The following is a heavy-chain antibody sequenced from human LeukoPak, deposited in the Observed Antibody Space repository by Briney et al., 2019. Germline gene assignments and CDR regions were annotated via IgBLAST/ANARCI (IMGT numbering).Heavy chain of an antibody. D-gene: IGHD3-10*01. Sequence: SETLSLTCTVSGGSISSYYWSWIRQPAGKGLEWLGRIYTSGSTNYNPSLKSRVTISVDTSKNQFSLRLSSVTAADTAVYYCAREKRAEYYYGSGTHPWGQGTLVTVSS. V-gene: IGHV4-4*07. CDR1: GGSISSYY. J-gene: IGHJ5*02. CDR2: IYTSGST. CDR3: AREKRAEYYYGSGTHP.